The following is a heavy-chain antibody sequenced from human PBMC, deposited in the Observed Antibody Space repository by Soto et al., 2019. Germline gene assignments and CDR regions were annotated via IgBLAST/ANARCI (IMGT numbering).Heavy chain of an antibody. J-gene: IGHJ6*02. Sequence: SETLSLTCTVSGGSISSSSYYWGWIRQPPGKGLEWIGSIYYSGSTYYNPSLKSRVTISVDTSKNQFSLKLSSVTAADTAVYYCARQSHIYCSGGSCYSYYYGMDVWGQGTTVTVSS. CDR3: ARQSHIYCSGGSCYSYYYGMDV. CDR2: IYYSGST. CDR1: GGSISSSSYY. D-gene: IGHD2-15*01. V-gene: IGHV4-39*01.